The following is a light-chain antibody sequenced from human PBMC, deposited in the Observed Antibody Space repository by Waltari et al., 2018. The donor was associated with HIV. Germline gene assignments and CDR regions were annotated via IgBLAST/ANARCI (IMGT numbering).Light chain of an antibody. CDR2: KDS. Sequence: SYELTQPPSVSVFPGQTARITCSGDALPKQYAYWYQQKPGQAPVLGIYKDSERPSGIPERFSGSSSGTTVTLTISGVQAEDEADYYCQSADSSGTPVFGGGTKLTVL. J-gene: IGLJ2*01. CDR3: QSADSSGTPV. V-gene: IGLV3-25*03. CDR1: ALPKQY.